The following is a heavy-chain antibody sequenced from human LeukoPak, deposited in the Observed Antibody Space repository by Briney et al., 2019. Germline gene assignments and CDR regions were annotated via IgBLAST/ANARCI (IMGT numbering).Heavy chain of an antibody. V-gene: IGHV3-7*01. Sequence: PGGSLRLPCAASGFTFSSYWMSWVRQAPGKGLEWVANIKQDGSEKYYVDSVKGRSTISRDNAKNSLYLQMNSLRAEDTAVYYCARDKILGATLFDCWGQGTLVTVSS. CDR2: IKQDGSEK. CDR3: ARDKILGATLFDC. D-gene: IGHD2/OR15-2a*01. J-gene: IGHJ4*02. CDR1: GFTFSSYW.